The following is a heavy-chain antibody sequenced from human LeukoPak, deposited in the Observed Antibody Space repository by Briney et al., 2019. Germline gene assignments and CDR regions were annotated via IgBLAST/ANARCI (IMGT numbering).Heavy chain of an antibody. J-gene: IGHJ4*02. D-gene: IGHD3-22*01. CDR1: GGSISNYY. CDR3: ARQRSSGYYYFDY. Sequence: SETLSLTYTVSGGSISNYYWSWIRQPPGKGLEWIGYIYYSGSTNYSPSLKGRVTISVDTSKNQVSLKLSSVTASDTAVYYCARQRSSGYYYFDYWGQGTLVTVSS. V-gene: IGHV4-59*08. CDR2: IYYSGST.